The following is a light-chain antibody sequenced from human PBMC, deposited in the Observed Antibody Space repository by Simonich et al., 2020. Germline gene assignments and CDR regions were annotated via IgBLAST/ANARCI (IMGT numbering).Light chain of an antibody. J-gene: IGKJ5*01. CDR1: QSVSSY. Sequence: EIVLTQSPATLSLSPGERATLSCRASQSVSSYLAWYQQKPGQAPRLLIYDASNRATCIPASFSGSGSGTDFTLTISSLEPEDFAVYYCQQRSNWITFGQGTRLEIK. V-gene: IGKV3-11*01. CDR2: DAS. CDR3: QQRSNWIT.